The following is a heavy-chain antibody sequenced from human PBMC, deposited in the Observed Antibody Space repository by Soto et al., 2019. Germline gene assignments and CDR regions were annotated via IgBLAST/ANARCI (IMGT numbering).Heavy chain of an antibody. CDR1: GGSISSGDYY. J-gene: IGHJ4*02. D-gene: IGHD3-3*01. CDR3: ARSTTGPPRRFLEWSY. CDR2: IYYSGST. V-gene: IGHV4-30-4*01. Sequence: QVQLQESGPGLVKPSQTLSLTCTVSGGSISSGDYYWSWIRQPPGKGLEWIGYIYYSGSTYYNPSLKSRDTISVDTSKNQFSLKLSSVTAADTAVYYCARSTTGPPRRFLEWSYWGQGTLVTVSS.